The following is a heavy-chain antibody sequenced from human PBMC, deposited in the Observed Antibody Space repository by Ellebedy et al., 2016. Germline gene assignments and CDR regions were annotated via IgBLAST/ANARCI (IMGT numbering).Heavy chain of an antibody. D-gene: IGHD6-13*01. CDR1: GFTFSSYV. V-gene: IGHV3-74*01. Sequence: GESLKISCRASGFTFSSYVMSWVRQAPGKGLVWVSRIRSDGSSTSYADSMKGRFTISRDNAKNTLFLQMNSLRAEDTAVYYCARGLGYSVSWGQGTLVTVSP. J-gene: IGHJ4*02. CDR2: IRSDGSST. CDR3: ARGLGYSVS.